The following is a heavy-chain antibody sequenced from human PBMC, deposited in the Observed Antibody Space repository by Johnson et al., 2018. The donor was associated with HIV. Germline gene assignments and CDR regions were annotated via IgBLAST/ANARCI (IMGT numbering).Heavy chain of an antibody. J-gene: IGHJ3*02. CDR3: ARETDYGPPNAFDI. Sequence: VQLVESGGGLVQPGRSLRLSCAASGFIFDDYVMHWVRQAPGKGLEWVSVISWNSGSIGYADSVKGRFTISTDNAKNSLYLQMNSLRAEDTAVYYCARETDYGPPNAFDIWGQGTMVTVSS. V-gene: IGHV3-9*01. CDR2: ISWNSGSI. CDR1: GFIFDDYV. D-gene: IGHD4-17*01.